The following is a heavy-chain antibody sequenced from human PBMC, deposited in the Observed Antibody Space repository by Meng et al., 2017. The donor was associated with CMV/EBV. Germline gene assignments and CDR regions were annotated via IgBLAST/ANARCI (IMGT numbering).Heavy chain of an antibody. CDR3: ARDRSTWWELLGYFDY. J-gene: IGHJ4*02. Sequence: LALPESGPGLVKPPEHLPLTCTVLGGSISSSSYYWGWIRQPPGKGLEWIGSIYYSGSTYYNPSLKSRVTISVDTSKNQFSLKLSSVTAADTAVYYCARDRSTWWELLGYFDYWGQGTLVTVSS. D-gene: IGHD1-26*01. CDR1: GGSISSSSYY. CDR2: IYYSGST. V-gene: IGHV4-39*07.